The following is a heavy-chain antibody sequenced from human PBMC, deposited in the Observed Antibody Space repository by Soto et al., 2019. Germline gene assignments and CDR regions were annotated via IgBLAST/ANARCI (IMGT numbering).Heavy chain of an antibody. J-gene: IGHJ6*02. CDR2: IIPIFGTA. V-gene: IGHV1-69*12. CDR3: ARDVILGIAAAGCYYYGMDV. CDR1: GNTFSNYA. D-gene: IGHD6-13*01. Sequence: QVQLVQSGAEVKKPGSSVKVSCKASGNTFSNYAISWVRQAPGQGLEWMGGIIPIFGTANYAQKFQGRVTSTADEATKTAYMELSSLRSEDTAVYYCARDVILGIAAAGCYYYGMDVWGQGTTVTVAS.